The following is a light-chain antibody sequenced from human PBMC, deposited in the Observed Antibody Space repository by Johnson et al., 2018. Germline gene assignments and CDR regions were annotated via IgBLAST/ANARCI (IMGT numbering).Light chain of an antibody. CDR2: ENN. Sequence: QSVLTQPPSVSAAPGQKVTISCSGSSSNIGNNYVSWYQQLPGTAPKLLIYENNKRPSGIPDRFSGYKSCTSATLGITGLQTGDDADYYCGNWDSSLSAGNAFGTGTKVTVL. J-gene: IGLJ1*01. V-gene: IGLV1-51*02. CDR3: GNWDSSLSAGNA. CDR1: SSNIGNNY.